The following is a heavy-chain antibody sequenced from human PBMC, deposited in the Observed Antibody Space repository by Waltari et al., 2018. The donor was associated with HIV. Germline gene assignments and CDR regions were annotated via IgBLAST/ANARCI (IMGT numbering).Heavy chain of an antibody. CDR3: ARLFWAGGGAYYDFWSGYYFDY. CDR1: GGSISSSSYY. J-gene: IGHJ4*02. Sequence: QLQLQESGPGLVKPSETLSLTCTVSGGSISSSSYYWGWIRQPPGKGLEWIGSIYYSGSTYYNPSLKGRVTISVDTSKNQFSLNLSSVAAADTAVYYCARLFWAGGGAYYDFWSGYYFDYWGQGTLVTVSS. D-gene: IGHD3-3*01. CDR2: IYYSGST. V-gene: IGHV4-39*01.